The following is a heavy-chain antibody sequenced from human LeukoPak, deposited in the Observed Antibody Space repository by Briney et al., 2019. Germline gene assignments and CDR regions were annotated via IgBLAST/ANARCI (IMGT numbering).Heavy chain of an antibody. J-gene: IGHJ4*02. CDR3: ARGVYIAAAQYGY. D-gene: IGHD6-13*01. V-gene: IGHV4-59*01. Sequence: SETLSLTCTVSGGPISSYYWSWIRQPPGKGLEWIGYIYYSGTTNYNPSLRSRVTISVDTSKNQFSLKLSSVTAADTAVYYCARGVYIAAAQYGYWGQGTLVTVSS. CDR2: IYYSGTT. CDR1: GGPISSYY.